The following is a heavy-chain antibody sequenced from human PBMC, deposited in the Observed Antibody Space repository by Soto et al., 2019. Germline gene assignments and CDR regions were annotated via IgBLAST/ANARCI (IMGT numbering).Heavy chain of an antibody. CDR1: GFTFSSYW. Sequence: EVQLVESGGVLVQPGGSLRLSCAASGFTFSSYWLHWVRQAPGKGLVWVSGINTDGGSTDYADFVKGRFIISRDNAKNTLYLQMNSLRAADTAVYYCARPRYDGTGTPFDHWGLGTLVTVSS. V-gene: IGHV3-74*01. D-gene: IGHD1-1*01. J-gene: IGHJ4*02. CDR3: ARPRYDGTGTPFDH. CDR2: INTDGGST.